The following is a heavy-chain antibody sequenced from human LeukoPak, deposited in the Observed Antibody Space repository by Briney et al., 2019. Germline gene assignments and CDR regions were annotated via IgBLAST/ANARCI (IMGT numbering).Heavy chain of an antibody. CDR2: ITVSGNST. J-gene: IGHJ4*02. Sequence: GGSLRLSCAASGFTFSNYAMYWVRQAPGKGLEWVSAITVSGNSTYYADSVKGRFTISRDNSKNTLYLQMNSLRAEDTAVYYCAKAFYDILTGADYWGQGTLVTVSS. D-gene: IGHD3-9*01. CDR1: GFTFSNYA. V-gene: IGHV3-23*01. CDR3: AKAFYDILTGADY.